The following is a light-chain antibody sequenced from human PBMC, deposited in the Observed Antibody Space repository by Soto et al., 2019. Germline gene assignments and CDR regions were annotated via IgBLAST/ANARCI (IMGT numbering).Light chain of an antibody. CDR1: QSVSNNY. J-gene: IGKJ1*01. Sequence: IVLTQSTGTLSLSPGERATLSCRASQSVSNNYLAWYQQKPGQAPRLLIYGASNRATGIPDRFSGNGSGTDFTLTISRLEPEDFAVYYCQQYGSSGTFAQGTKVDIK. V-gene: IGKV3-20*01. CDR3: QQYGSSGT. CDR2: GAS.